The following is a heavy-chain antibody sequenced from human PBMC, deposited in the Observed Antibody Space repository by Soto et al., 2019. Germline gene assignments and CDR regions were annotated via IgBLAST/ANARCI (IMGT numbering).Heavy chain of an antibody. CDR2: ISGYNANT. D-gene: IGHD3-22*01. CDR3: ARGGYYDDSSGYYSDY. J-gene: IGHJ4*02. V-gene: IGHV1-18*01. Sequence: QVQLVQSGAEVKKPGASVKVSCKASGYTFTGYGIGWVRQAPGQGLEWMGWISGYNANTNYPQKLQGRITMTTDTSTSTAYMELRSLRYDDTAVYYCARGGYYDDSSGYYSDYWGQGTLVTVSS. CDR1: GYTFTGYG.